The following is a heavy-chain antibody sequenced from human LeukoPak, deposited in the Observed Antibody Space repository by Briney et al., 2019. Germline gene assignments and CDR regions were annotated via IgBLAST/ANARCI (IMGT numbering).Heavy chain of an antibody. CDR1: GFTFSSYG. CDR2: ISYDGSNK. CDR3: AKRNYYDSSGYYYDY. Sequence: GGSLRLSCAASGFTFSSYGMHWVRQAPGKGLEWVAVISYDGSNKYYADSVKGRFTISRDNSKNTLYLQMNSLRAEDTAVYYCAKRNYYDSSGYYYDYWGQGTLVTVSS. J-gene: IGHJ4*02. D-gene: IGHD3-22*01. V-gene: IGHV3-30*18.